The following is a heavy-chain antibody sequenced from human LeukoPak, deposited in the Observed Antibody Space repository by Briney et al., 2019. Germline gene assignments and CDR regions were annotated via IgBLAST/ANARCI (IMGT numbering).Heavy chain of an antibody. D-gene: IGHD5-18*01. CDR1: GVTVSSSH. Sequence: GGSLRLSCAASGVTVSSSHMTWVRQAVGKGLEWVSFIYSGGDTPYADSVKGRFTISRDNSKNTLYLQMNSLRAEDTAVYYCARVYNYVFDYWGQGTLVTVSS. CDR2: IYSGGDT. V-gene: IGHV3-53*01. J-gene: IGHJ4*02. CDR3: ARVYNYVFDY.